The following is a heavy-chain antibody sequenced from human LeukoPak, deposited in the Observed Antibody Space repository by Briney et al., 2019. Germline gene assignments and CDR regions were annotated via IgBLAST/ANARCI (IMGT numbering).Heavy chain of an antibody. V-gene: IGHV3-23*01. Sequence: PGGSLRLSCAASGFTFSSYAMSWVRQAPGKGLEWVSAISGSGGHTYYTDSVKGRFTVSRDNSKNTVDLQMNSLRVEDTAVYYXXXXXXXXXYNDAFDVWGQGTMVTVSS. J-gene: IGHJ3*01. D-gene: IGHD1-1*01. CDR3: XXXXXXXXYNDAFDV. CDR1: GFTFSSYA. CDR2: ISGSGGHT.